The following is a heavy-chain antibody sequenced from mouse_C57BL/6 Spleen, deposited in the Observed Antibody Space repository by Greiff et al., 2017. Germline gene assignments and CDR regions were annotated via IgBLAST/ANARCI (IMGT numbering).Heavy chain of an antibody. Sequence: VQLQQSGAELVKPGASVKLSCTASGFNIKDYYMHWVKQRTEQGLEWIGRIDPEDGETKYAPKFPGKATITADTSSNTAYLHLSSLTSEDTAVYYCARYGSSFDYWGQGTTLTVAS. D-gene: IGHD1-1*01. J-gene: IGHJ2*01. CDR2: IDPEDGET. V-gene: IGHV14-2*01. CDR1: GFNIKDYY. CDR3: ARYGSSFDY.